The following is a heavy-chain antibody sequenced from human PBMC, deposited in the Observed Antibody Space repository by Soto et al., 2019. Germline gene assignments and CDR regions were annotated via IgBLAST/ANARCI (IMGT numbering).Heavy chain of an antibody. Sequence: GGSLRLSCVVSGFTFSSHEMNWVRQAPGKGPEWVAKISESGGSTSYADSVKGRFTISRDNARDSLYLHMDNLRAEDTAVYYCARDRSLIFAVPPYGMDVWGQGTTVTVSS. CDR2: ISESGGST. V-gene: IGHV3-48*03. D-gene: IGHD3-3*01. J-gene: IGHJ6*02. CDR3: ARDRSLIFAVPPYGMDV. CDR1: GFTFSSHE.